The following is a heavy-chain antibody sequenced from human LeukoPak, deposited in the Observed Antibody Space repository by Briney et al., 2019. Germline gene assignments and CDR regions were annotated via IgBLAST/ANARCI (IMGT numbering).Heavy chain of an antibody. CDR1: GGSFSGYY. CDR3: ASRRITIFGVAEIFFDY. CDR2: INHSGST. V-gene: IGHV4-34*01. Sequence: PSETLSLTCAVYGGSFSGYYWSWIRQPPGKGLEWIGEINHSGSTNYNPSLKSRVTISVDTSKNQFSLKLSSVTAADTAVYYCASRRITIFGVAEIFFDYWGQGTLVTVSS. J-gene: IGHJ4*02. D-gene: IGHD3-3*01.